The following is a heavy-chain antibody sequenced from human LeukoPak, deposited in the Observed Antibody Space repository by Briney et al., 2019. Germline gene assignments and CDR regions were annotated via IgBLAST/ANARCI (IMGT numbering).Heavy chain of an antibody. CDR1: GFTFSSYS. J-gene: IGHJ5*02. Sequence: GGSLRLSCAASGFTFSSYSMNWVRQAPGKGLEWVSSISSSSSYIYYADSVKGRFTISRDNSKNTLYLQMNSLRAEDAAVYYCARASSGWYNWLDPWGQGTLVTVSS. V-gene: IGHV3-21*01. D-gene: IGHD6-19*01. CDR2: ISSSSSYI. CDR3: ARASSGWYNWLDP.